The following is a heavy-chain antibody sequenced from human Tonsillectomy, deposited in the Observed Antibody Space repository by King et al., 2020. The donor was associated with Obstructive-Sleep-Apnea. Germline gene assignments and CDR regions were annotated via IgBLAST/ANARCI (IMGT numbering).Heavy chain of an antibody. D-gene: IGHD3-9*01. J-gene: IGHJ4*02. CDR2: IYYSGST. CDR1: GGSISRGDYY. V-gene: IGHV4-30-4*01. CDR3: ARGNYDILTGYYRSPFDY. Sequence: QLQESGPGLVKPSQTLSLTCTVSGGSISRGDYYWSWVRQPPGKGLEWIGYIYYSGSTYSNPSLKRRVTISVDTSKNQFSLKLSSVTAADTAVCYCARGNYDILTGYYRSPFDYWGQGTLVTVSS.